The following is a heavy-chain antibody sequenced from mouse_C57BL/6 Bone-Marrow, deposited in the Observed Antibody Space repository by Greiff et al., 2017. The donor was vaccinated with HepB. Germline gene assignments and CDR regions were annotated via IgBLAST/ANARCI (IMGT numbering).Heavy chain of an antibody. CDR3: ARGRYYYGSSYPDY. V-gene: IGHV1-22*01. CDR2: INPNNGGT. CDR1: GYTFTDYN. Sequence: VQLKQSGPELVKPGASVKMSCKASGYTFTDYNMHWVKQSHGKSLEWIGYINPNNGGTSYNQKFKGKATLTVNKSSSTAYMELRSLTSEDSAVYYCARGRYYYGSSYPDYWGQGTTLTVSS. J-gene: IGHJ2*01. D-gene: IGHD1-1*01.